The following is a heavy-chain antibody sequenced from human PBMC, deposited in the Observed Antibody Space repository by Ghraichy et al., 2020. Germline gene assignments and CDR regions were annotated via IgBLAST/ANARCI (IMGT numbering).Heavy chain of an antibody. V-gene: IGHV3-23*01. CDR1: GFTFSSYA. CDR3: AKDRAAMVRGVNDFDY. J-gene: IGHJ4*02. Sequence: GGSLRLSCAASGFTFSSYAMSWVRQAPGKGLEWVSAISGSGGSTYYADSVKGRFTISRDNSKNTLYLQMNSLRAEDTAVYYCAKDRAAMVRGVNDFDYWGQGTLVTESS. D-gene: IGHD3-10*01. CDR2: ISGSGGST.